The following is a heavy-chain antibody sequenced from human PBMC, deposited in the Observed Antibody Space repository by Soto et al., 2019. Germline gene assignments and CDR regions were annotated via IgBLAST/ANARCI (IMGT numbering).Heavy chain of an antibody. CDR1: GGSISSGRNY. J-gene: IGHJ6*02. CDR3: ARGSHCGGDCYSGYYYYYGMDV. Sequence: ETLSLTCTVSGGSISSGRNYWNWIRQPPGKGLEWIGYMYYSGSTNYNPSLKSRVTISVDTSKNQFSLKLTSVTAADTAVYYCARGSHCGGDCYSGYYYYYGMDVWGQGTTVTVSS. D-gene: IGHD2-21*02. V-gene: IGHV4-61*01. CDR2: MYYSGST.